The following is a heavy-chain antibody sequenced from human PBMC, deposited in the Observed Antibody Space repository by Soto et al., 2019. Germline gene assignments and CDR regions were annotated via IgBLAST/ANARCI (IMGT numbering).Heavy chain of an antibody. Sequence: SQTLSLTCAISGDTISIDNVAWNWIRQSPSRGLEWLGRTYYRSKWSNDYALSVKSRITINPDTSKNQISLQLNSVTPDDTAVYYCARSTYYYDYWGQGTLVTVSS. CDR3: ARSTYYYDY. V-gene: IGHV6-1*01. CDR1: GDTISIDNVA. CDR2: TYYRSKWSN. J-gene: IGHJ4*02.